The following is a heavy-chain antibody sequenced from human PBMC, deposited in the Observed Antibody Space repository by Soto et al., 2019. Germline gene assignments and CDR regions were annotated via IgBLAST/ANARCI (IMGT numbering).Heavy chain of an antibody. D-gene: IGHD7-27*01. V-gene: IGHV3-48*01. Sequence: EVQLVESGGGLVQPGGSLRLSCATSGFILSDCAMNWVRQAPGKGLEWVSYISSSSSVIDYADSVKGRFTVSRDNARNSRYRQRNSLRAEDTAVYYCARELSWGSNWYYYMDVWGKGTTVTVSS. CDR3: ARELSWGSNWYYYMDV. CDR1: GFILSDCA. J-gene: IGHJ6*03. CDR2: ISSSSSVI.